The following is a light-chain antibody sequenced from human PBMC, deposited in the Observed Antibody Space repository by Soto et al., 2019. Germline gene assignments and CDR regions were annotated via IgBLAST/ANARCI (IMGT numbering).Light chain of an antibody. CDR2: DVN. V-gene: IGLV2-11*01. J-gene: IGLJ1*01. Sequence: QSVLTQPRSVSGSPGQSVTISCTGTSSDVGGYNFVSWYQQHPGKAPKLMIYDVNKRPSGVPGRFSGSKSGNTASLTISGRQAEDEADYYCCSYAGTYTHYVFGTGTKVTVL. CDR1: SSDVGGYNF. CDR3: CSYAGTYTHYV.